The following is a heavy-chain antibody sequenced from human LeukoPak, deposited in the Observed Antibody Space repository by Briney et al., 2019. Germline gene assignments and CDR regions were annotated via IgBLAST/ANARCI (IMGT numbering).Heavy chain of an antibody. Sequence: SETLSLTCAVYGGSFSGYYWSWIRQPPGKGLEWIGEINHSGSTNYNPSLKSRVTISVDTSKNQFSLKLSPVTAADTAVYYCARPSYSSSWPQTSYYFDYWGQGTLVTVSS. CDR3: ARPSYSSSWPQTSYYFDY. V-gene: IGHV4-34*01. D-gene: IGHD6-13*01. J-gene: IGHJ4*02. CDR2: INHSGST. CDR1: GGSFSGYY.